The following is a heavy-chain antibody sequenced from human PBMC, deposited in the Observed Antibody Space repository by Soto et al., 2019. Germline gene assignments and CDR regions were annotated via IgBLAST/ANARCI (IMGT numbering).Heavy chain of an antibody. CDR2: INSDGSIT. D-gene: IGHD3-16*01. CDR1: GFTFSSYW. J-gene: IGHJ4*02. CDR3: ARGFWGSYGYFDY. V-gene: IGHV3-74*01. Sequence: EVQLVESGGGLVQPGGSLRLSCAASGFTFSSYWMHWVRHAPGKGLVWVSRINSDGSITTYADSVKGRFTISRDNAKKTPYLQMSSLRAEDTAVDYCARGFWGSYGYFDYWGQGTLVTVSS.